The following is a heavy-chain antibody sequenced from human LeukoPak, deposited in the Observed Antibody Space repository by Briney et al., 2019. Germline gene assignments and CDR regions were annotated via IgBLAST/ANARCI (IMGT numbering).Heavy chain of an antibody. CDR2: ISSSGSTI. D-gene: IGHD3-10*01. CDR1: GFTFSSYE. J-gene: IGHJ6*03. CDR3: ARDSMVRGAYYYMDV. V-gene: IGHV3-48*03. Sequence: PGGSLRLSCAASGFTFSSYEMNWVRQAPGKGLEWVSYISSSGSTIYYADSVKGRFTISRDNAKNSLYLQMNSLRAEDTAVYYCARDSMVRGAYYYMDVWGKGTTVTISS.